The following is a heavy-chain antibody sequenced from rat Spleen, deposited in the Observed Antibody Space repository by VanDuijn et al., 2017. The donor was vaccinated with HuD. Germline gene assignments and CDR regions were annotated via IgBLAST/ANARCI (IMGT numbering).Heavy chain of an antibody. J-gene: IGHJ1*01. D-gene: IGHD1-1*01. Sequence: EVQLQESGPGLVKPSQSLSLTCSVTAYSIISSYRWNWIRKFPGNKLEWMGYINNAGSTNYNPSLKSRISITRDTSKNQFFLPVNSVTTEDSACYFCARWDYYSPRWYFDFWGPGTMVTVSS. V-gene: IGHV3-3*01. CDR3: ARWDYYSPRWYFDF. CDR1: AYSIISSYR. CDR2: INNAGST.